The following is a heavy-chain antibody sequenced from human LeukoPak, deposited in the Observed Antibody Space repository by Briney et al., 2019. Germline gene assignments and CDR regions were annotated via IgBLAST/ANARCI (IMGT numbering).Heavy chain of an antibody. CDR2: IYYSGST. D-gene: IGHD4-23*01. J-gene: IGHJ5*02. CDR3: ARKGVKDYGGLWFDP. V-gene: IGHV4-59*12. CDR1: GGSISSYY. Sequence: SETLSLTCTVSGGSISSYYWSWIRQPPGKGLEWVGYIYYSGSTNYNPSLKSRVTVSVDTSKNQFSLKLSSVTAADTAVYYCARKGVKDYGGLWFDPWGQGTLVTVSS.